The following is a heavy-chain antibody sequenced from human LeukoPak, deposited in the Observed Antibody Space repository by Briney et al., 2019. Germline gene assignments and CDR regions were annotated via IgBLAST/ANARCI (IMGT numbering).Heavy chain of an antibody. D-gene: IGHD3-10*01. CDR1: GGSISGFY. Sequence: SETLSLTCTVSGGSISGFYWSWIRQPPEKGLEWIGYIYSSGTTSYNPSLKSRVTISVDTSQKQFSLNLTSVTAADTAVYYCARGYGSGTYYTPDFDYWGQGTLVTVSS. CDR2: IYSSGTT. V-gene: IGHV4-59*01. J-gene: IGHJ4*02. CDR3: ARGYGSGTYYTPDFDY.